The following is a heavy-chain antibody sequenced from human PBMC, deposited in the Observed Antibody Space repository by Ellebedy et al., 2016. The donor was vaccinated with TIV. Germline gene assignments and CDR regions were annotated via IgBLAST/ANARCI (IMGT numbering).Heavy chain of an antibody. D-gene: IGHD2/OR15-2a*01. Sequence: GESLKISCAGSGFTFSFYWMSWVRQAPGKGLEWVSYISDSSSYRYYADSVKGRFTISRDNAKNSLYLQMNSLRAEDTAVYYCTSLSAEDHWGQGTLVTVSS. CDR3: TSLSAEDH. J-gene: IGHJ4*02. CDR2: ISDSSSYR. CDR1: GFTFSFYW. V-gene: IGHV3-21*01.